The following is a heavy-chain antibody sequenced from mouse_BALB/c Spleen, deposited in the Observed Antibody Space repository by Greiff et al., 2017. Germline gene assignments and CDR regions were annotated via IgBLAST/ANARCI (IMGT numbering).Heavy chain of an antibody. D-gene: IGHD1-1*01. CDR2: INPGSGGT. V-gene: IGHV1-54*01. Sequence: QVQLQQSGAELVRPGTSVKVSCKASGYAFTNYLIEWVKQRPGQGLEWIGVINPGSGGTNYNEKFKGKATLTADKSSSTAYMQLSSLTSDDSAVYFCARLGSSYMDYWGQGTSVTVSS. J-gene: IGHJ4*01. CDR3: ARLGSSYMDY. CDR1: GYAFTNYL.